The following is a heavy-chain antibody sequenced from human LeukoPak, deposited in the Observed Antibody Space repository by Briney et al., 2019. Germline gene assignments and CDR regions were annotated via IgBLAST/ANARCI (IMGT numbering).Heavy chain of an antibody. CDR3: ARGGRYGGNTGLDY. V-gene: IGHV1-18*01. CDR2: ISGYNGNT. D-gene: IGHD4-23*01. CDR1: GYTFTSYA. Sequence: ASVKVSCKASGYTFTSYAINWVRQAPGQGLEWLGWISGYNGNTNYAQNLQGRVTMTIDTSTSTAYMELRSLRSDDTAVYYCARGGRYGGNTGLDYWGRGTLVTVSS. J-gene: IGHJ4*02.